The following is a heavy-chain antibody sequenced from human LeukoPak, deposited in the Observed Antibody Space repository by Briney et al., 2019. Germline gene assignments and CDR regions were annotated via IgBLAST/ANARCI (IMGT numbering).Heavy chain of an antibody. CDR1: GGTFSSYA. D-gene: IGHD3-16*02. CDR3: ARSRLRLGELSLGPDY. J-gene: IGHJ4*02. Sequence: SVKVSCKASGGTFSSYAISWVRQAPGQGLEWMGGIIPIFGTANYAQKFQGRVTVTADESTSTAYMELSSLRSEDTAVYYCARSRLRLGELSLGPDYWGQGTLVTVSS. CDR2: IIPIFGTA. V-gene: IGHV1-69*01.